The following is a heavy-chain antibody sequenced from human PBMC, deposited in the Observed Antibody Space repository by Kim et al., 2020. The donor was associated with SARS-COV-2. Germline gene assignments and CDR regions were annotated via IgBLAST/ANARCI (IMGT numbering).Heavy chain of an antibody. J-gene: IGHJ4*02. V-gene: IGHV3-33*01. Sequence: YADYVKGRFTISRNNSKNTLYLQVNSLRAEDTAVYYCARDDCSGGSCYGYWGQGTLVTVSS. CDR3: ARDDCSGGSCYGY. D-gene: IGHD2-15*01.